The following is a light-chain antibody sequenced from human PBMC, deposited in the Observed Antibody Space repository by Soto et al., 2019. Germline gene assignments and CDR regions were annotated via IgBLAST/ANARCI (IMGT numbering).Light chain of an antibody. CDR2: GNN. CDR1: SSNIGAGYD. J-gene: IGLJ3*02. Sequence: QSVLTQPPSLSGAPGQRVTISCTGNSSNIGAGYDVHWYKQLPGTAPKLLIYGNNNRPSGVPDRFSGSKSGTSASLAITGLQAEDEADYYCQSYDNRLSGSVFGGGTKLTVL. V-gene: IGLV1-40*01. CDR3: QSYDNRLSGSV.